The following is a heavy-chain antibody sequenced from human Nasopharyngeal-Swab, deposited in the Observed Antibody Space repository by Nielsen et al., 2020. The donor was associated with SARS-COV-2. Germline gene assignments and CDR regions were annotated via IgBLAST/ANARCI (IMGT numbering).Heavy chain of an antibody. J-gene: IGHJ5*02. V-gene: IGHV4-39*07. CDR2: IYYSGST. Sequence: SETLSLTCTVSGGSISSSSYYWGWIRQPPGKGLEWIGSIYYSGSTYYNPSLKSRVTISVDTSKNQFSLKLSSVTAADTAVYYCARVGVAVAGAYNWFDPWGQGTLVTVSS. CDR3: ARVGVAVAGAYNWFDP. CDR1: GGSISSSSYY. D-gene: IGHD6-19*01.